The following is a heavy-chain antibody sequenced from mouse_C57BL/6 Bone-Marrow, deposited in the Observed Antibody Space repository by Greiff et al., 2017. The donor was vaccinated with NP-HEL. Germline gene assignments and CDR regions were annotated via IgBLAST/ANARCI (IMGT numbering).Heavy chain of an antibody. CDR1: GFTFSSYG. CDR3: ARRYYGSNGAMDY. J-gene: IGHJ4*01. Sequence: EVKLMESGGDLVKPGGSLKLSCAASGFTFSSYGMSWVRQTPDKRLEWVATISSGGSYTYYPDSVKGRFTISRDNARNTLYLQMSSLKSEDTAMYYCARRYYGSNGAMDYWGQGTSVTVSS. CDR2: ISSGGSYT. V-gene: IGHV5-6*02. D-gene: IGHD1-1*01.